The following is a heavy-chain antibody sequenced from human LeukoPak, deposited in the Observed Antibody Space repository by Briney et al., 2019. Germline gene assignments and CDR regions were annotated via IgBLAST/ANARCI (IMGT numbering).Heavy chain of an antibody. V-gene: IGHV3-23*01. CDR3: AKDRGFGEYFPFFY. D-gene: IGHD3-10*01. CDR1: AFTFSTYA. CDR2: ISGSGGST. J-gene: IGHJ4*02. Sequence: GGSLRLSCAASAFTFSTYAMSWVRQPPEKGLEWVSAISGSGGSTYYADSVKGRFTISRDNSKNTLYLQMNSLRAEDTAVYYCAKDRGFGEYFPFFYWGQGTLVTVSS.